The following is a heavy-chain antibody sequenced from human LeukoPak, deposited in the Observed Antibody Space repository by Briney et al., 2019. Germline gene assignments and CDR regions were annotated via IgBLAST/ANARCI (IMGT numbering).Heavy chain of an antibody. CDR2: ISYDGSNK. CDR3: AREWVGTTGVHYYFDH. CDR1: GFTFSSYA. D-gene: IGHD1-26*01. Sequence: GRSLRLSCAASGFTFSSYAMHWVRQAPGKGLEWVAVISYDGSNKYYADSVKGRFTIFRENSKNTLYLQMNSLRAEDTAVYYCAREWVGTTGVHYYFDHWGQGTLVTVSS. J-gene: IGHJ4*02. V-gene: IGHV3-30-3*01.